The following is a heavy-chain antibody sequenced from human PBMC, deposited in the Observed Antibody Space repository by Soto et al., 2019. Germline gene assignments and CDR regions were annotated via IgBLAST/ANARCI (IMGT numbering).Heavy chain of an antibody. J-gene: IGHJ4*02. CDR2: IGLSGATT. CDR1: GCSFSDYS. D-gene: IGHD2-15*01. CDR3: TKDRVPDGIYSFDY. V-gene: IGHV3-23*01. Sequence: EGSLRRSCAPSGCSFSDYSIHWVRQAPGKGLEWVSFIGLSGATTYYRDSVKGRFTIFKDKSMNTVYLQMNSLTVEDAAVYYCTKDRVPDGIYSFDYWGQGALGTVSS.